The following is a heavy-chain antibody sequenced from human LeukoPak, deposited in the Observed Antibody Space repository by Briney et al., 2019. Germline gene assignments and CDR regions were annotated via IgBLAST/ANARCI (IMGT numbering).Heavy chain of an antibody. D-gene: IGHD4-17*01. CDR2: IYSGGST. CDR1: GFTVSSNY. J-gene: IGHJ4*02. V-gene: IGHV3-66*01. Sequence: GGSLRLSCAASGFTVSSNYMSWVRQAPGTGLEWVSVIYSGGSTYYADSVKGRFTISSDNSKNTLYLQMNSLRADDTAVYYCARVRDGDYYDYWGQGTQVTVSS. CDR3: ARVRDGDYYDY.